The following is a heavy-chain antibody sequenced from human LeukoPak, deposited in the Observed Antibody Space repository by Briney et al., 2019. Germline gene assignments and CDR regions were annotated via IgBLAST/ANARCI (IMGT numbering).Heavy chain of an antibody. CDR2: ISWNSGSI. CDR3: AKDFGPEGGIAAAATPFDY. Sequence: PGRSLRLSCAASGFTFDDYAMHWVRQAQGKGLEWVSGISWNSGSIGYADSVKGRFTISRDNAKNSLYLQMNSLRAEDMALYYCAKDFGPEGGIAAAATPFDYWGQGTLVTVSS. V-gene: IGHV3-9*03. D-gene: IGHD6-13*01. CDR1: GFTFDDYA. J-gene: IGHJ4*02.